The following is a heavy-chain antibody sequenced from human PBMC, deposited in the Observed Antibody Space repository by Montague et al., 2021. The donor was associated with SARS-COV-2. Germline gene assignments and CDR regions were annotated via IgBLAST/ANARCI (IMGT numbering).Heavy chain of an antibody. Sequence: SLRLSCAASGFTVSSNYVSWVRQAPGKGLEWVSVIYSGGSTYYADSVKGRFTISRDNSKNTLYLQMNSLRAEDTAVYYCARHDYGDYKADYWGQGTLVTVSS. J-gene: IGHJ4*02. V-gene: IGHV3-66*02. CDR2: IYSGGST. D-gene: IGHD4-17*01. CDR3: ARHDYGDYKADY. CDR1: GFTVSSNY.